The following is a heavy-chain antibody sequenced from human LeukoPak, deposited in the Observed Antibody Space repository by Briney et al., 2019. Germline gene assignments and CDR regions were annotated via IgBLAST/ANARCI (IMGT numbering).Heavy chain of an antibody. Sequence: GGSLRLSCAASGFTFSSHAMHWVRQAPGKGLEWVAFISYDGSIKYYADSVKGRFTISRDNSKNTLYLQMSSLRTEDAAVYYCARDRSRNYSCDYWGQGTLVSVSS. CDR1: GFTFSSHA. CDR3: ARDRSRNYSCDY. V-gene: IGHV3-30-3*01. J-gene: IGHJ4*02. CDR2: ISYDGSIK. D-gene: IGHD2-2*01.